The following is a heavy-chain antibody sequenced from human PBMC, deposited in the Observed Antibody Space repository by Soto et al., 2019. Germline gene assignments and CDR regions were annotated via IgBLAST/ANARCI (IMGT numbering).Heavy chain of an antibody. Sequence: LSLTCTVSGGSISSGGYYWSWIRQHPGKGLEWIGYIYYSGSTYYNPSLKSRVTISVDTSKNQFSLKLSSVTAADTAVYYCARAPYSSSWYGATGNWFDPWGQGTLVTVSS. CDR1: GGSISSGGYY. CDR3: ARAPYSSSWYGATGNWFDP. J-gene: IGHJ5*02. V-gene: IGHV4-31*03. D-gene: IGHD6-13*01. CDR2: IYYSGST.